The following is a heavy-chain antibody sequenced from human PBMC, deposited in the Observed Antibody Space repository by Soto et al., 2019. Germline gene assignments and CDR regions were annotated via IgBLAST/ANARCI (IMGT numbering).Heavy chain of an antibody. D-gene: IGHD6-19*01. V-gene: IGHV2-5*02. CDR3: AHIVVAGLGYYFDY. Sequence: QITLKESGPTLVKPTQTLTLTCTFSGFSLSSTRMAVGWIRQPPGKALEWLALIYWDDDKRYSPFLKSRLTITKDTSKSHVVLTMSNMDPVDTARYSCAHIVVAGLGYYFDYWGQGTLVTVSS. CDR1: GFSLSSTRMA. J-gene: IGHJ4*02. CDR2: IYWDDDK.